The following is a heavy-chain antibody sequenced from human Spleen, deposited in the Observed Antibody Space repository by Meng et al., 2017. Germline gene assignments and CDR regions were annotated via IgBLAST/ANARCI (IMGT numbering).Heavy chain of an antibody. D-gene: IGHD5-12*01. J-gene: IGHJ4*02. CDR1: GGSSSSIFW. CDR3: GGYTGAHLSD. V-gene: IGHV4-4*02. CDR2: IYHSGST. Sequence: PLRESAPGLVNPSATMSPTCAISGGSSSSIFWWTWVRQPPGKGLEWIGEIYHSGSTNYSPSLKSRVTISVDTSKNQFSLRLSSVTAADTAVYYCGGYTGAHLSDWGQGILVTVSS.